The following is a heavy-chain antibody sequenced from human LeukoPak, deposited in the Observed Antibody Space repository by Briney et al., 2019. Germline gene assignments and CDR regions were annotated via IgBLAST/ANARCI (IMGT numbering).Heavy chain of an antibody. Sequence: GGSLRPSCAASGFTVSSNYMSWVRQAPGKGLEWVSVIYSGGSTYYTDSVKGRFTISRDNSKNTLYLQMNSLRAEDTAVYYCARANYDFWSGLDYWGQGTLVTVSS. D-gene: IGHD3-3*01. J-gene: IGHJ4*02. CDR1: GFTVSSNY. CDR2: IYSGGST. V-gene: IGHV3-66*02. CDR3: ARANYDFWSGLDY.